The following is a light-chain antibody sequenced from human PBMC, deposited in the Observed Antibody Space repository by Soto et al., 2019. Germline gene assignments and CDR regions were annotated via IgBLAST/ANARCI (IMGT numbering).Light chain of an antibody. CDR3: QQSYTSWWT. J-gene: IGKJ1*01. Sequence: DIPMTQSPSSLSASVGDRVSITCRARQSISTHLSWYQQKPGKAPKLLIYAASSLQSWFPSRFTGSGSGTDFTLTISSLQPADFATYYCQQSYTSWWTFGQGTQVEIK. V-gene: IGKV1-39*01. CDR2: AAS. CDR1: QSISTH.